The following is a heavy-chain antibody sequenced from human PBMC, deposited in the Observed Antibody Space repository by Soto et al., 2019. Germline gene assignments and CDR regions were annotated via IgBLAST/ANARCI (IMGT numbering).Heavy chain of an antibody. Sequence: SETLSLTCTVSGGSISSYYWSWIRQPPGKGLEWIGYIYYSGSTNYNPSLKSRVTISVDTSKNQFSLKLSSVTAADTAVYYCAGAEYCSGGSCRGGFQHWGPGTLVTVSS. CDR2: IYYSGST. CDR1: GGSISSYY. D-gene: IGHD2-15*01. V-gene: IGHV4-59*01. CDR3: AGAEYCSGGSCRGGFQH. J-gene: IGHJ1*01.